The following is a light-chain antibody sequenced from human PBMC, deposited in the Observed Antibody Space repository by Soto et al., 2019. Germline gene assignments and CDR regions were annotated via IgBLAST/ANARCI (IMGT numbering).Light chain of an antibody. CDR3: QQYNGYFSWT. Sequence: DIQMTQSPSTLSASVGDRVTITCRASQSISSWLAWYQQKPGKAPKLLIYKASSLQSGAPSRFSGSGSGTEFTLTISSLQPDDFATYYCQQYNGYFSWTFGQGTTVEIK. CDR1: QSISSW. J-gene: IGKJ1*01. V-gene: IGKV1-5*03. CDR2: KAS.